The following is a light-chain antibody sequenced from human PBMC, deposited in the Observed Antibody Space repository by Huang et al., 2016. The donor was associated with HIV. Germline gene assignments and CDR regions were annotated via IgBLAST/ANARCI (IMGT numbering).Light chain of an antibody. J-gene: IGKJ4*01. Sequence: DIQMTQSPSSLSASVGDRISITCRASQTIITFLNWYQQKPGNAPKLLIYAASNLQSGVSSRFSGTGSGTLFTLTVTGLLPDDFATYFCQQTSSVPLTFGGGTKVEMK. CDR3: QQTSSVPLT. V-gene: IGKV1-39*01. CDR2: AAS. CDR1: QTIITF.